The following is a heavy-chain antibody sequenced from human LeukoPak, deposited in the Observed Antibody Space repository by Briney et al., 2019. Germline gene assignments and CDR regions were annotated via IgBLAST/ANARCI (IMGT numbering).Heavy chain of an antibody. CDR3: ARMSGSRYYFDY. D-gene: IGHD6-13*01. J-gene: IGHJ4*02. CDR1: GFSLTTSGMC. CDR2: IDWVDDK. V-gene: IGHV2-70*17. Sequence: SGPALVKPTQTLTLTCTFSGFSLTTSGMCVSWIRQPPGKALEWLARIDWVDDKFYRTSLKTRLTISKDTSKNQVVLTVTNMDPVDTATYYCARMSGSRYYFDYWGQGALVTVSS.